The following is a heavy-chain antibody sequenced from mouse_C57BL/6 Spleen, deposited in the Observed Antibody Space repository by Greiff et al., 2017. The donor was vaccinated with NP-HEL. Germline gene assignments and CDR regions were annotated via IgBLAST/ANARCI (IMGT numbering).Heavy chain of an antibody. J-gene: IGHJ4*01. Sequence: EVQGVESGGGLVKPGGSLKLSCAASGFTFSDYGMHWVRQAPEKGLEWVAYISSGSSTIYYADTVKGRFTISRDNAQNALFLQMTSLRSEDTAMYYCARRGIIVTTVVATPYAMGYWGQGTSVTVSS. CDR2: ISSGSSTI. CDR3: ARRGIIVTTVVATPYAMGY. CDR1: GFTFSDYG. V-gene: IGHV5-17*01. D-gene: IGHD1-1*01.